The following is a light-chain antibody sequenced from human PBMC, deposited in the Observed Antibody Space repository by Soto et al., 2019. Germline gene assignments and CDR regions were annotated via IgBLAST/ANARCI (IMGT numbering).Light chain of an antibody. CDR1: QSVSSN. J-gene: IGKJ5*01. V-gene: IGKV3-15*01. Sequence: EIVLTQSPGTLSLSPGEGVTLSCRASQSVSSNLAWYQQKPGQAPRLLIYGASTRATGIPARFSGSGSGTEFTLTISSLQPEDFAVYYCQQYNVWPPLFGQGTRLEIK. CDR2: GAS. CDR3: QQYNVWPPL.